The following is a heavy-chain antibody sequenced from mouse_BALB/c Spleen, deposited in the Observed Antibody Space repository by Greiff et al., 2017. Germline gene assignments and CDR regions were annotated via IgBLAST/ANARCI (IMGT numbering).Heavy chain of an antibody. CDR2: ISSGGSYT. D-gene: IGHD4-1*01. CDR1: GFTFSSYG. J-gene: IGHJ2*01. V-gene: IGHV5-6*01. Sequence: EVKLVESGGDLVKPGGSLKLSCAASGFTFSSYGMSWVRQTPDKRLEWVATISSGGSYTYYPDSVKGRFTISRDNAKNTLYLQMSSLKSEDTAMYYCATGTGYWGQGTTLTVSS. CDR3: ATGTGY.